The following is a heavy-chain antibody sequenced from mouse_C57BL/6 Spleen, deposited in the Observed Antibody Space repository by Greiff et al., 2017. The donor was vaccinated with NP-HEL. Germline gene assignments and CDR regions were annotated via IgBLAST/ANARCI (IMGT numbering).Heavy chain of an antibody. V-gene: IGHV1-4*01. CDR2: INPSSGYT. Sequence: QVQLKQSGAELARPGASVKMSCKASGYTFTSYTMHWVKQRPGQGLEWIGYINPSSGYTKYNQKFKDKATLTADKSSSTAYMQLSSLTSEDSAVYYCARELGRGYYAMDYWGQGTSVTVSS. CDR3: ARELGRGYYAMDY. D-gene: IGHD4-1*01. CDR1: GYTFTSYT. J-gene: IGHJ4*01.